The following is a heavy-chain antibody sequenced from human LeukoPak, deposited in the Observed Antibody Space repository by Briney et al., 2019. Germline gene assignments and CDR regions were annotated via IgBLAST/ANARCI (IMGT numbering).Heavy chain of an antibody. J-gene: IGHJ3*02. D-gene: IGHD3-3*01. CDR2: IYTSGST. CDR3: ARDAGWSGSDAFDI. Sequence: SQTLYLTCTVSGGSISSGSYYWSWIRQPAGKGLEWIGRIYTSGSTNYNPSLKSRVTISVDTSKNQFSLKLSSVTAADTAVYYCARDAGWSGSDAFDIWGQGTMVTVSS. V-gene: IGHV4-61*02. CDR1: GGSISSGSYY.